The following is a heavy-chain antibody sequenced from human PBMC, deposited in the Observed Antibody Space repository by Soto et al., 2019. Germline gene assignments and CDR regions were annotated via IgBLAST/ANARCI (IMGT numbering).Heavy chain of an antibody. J-gene: IGHJ4*02. CDR1: GGSISSGGYY. Sequence: QVQLQESGPGLVKPSQTLSLTCTVSGGSISSGGYYWSWIRQHPGKGREWIGYIYYSGSTYYNPSLKSRVTISVDTSKNQFSLKLSSVTAADTAVYQCVRASSSTSIPFWGQGTLVTVSS. CDR2: IYYSGST. D-gene: IGHD2-2*01. CDR3: VRASSSTSIPF. V-gene: IGHV4-31*03.